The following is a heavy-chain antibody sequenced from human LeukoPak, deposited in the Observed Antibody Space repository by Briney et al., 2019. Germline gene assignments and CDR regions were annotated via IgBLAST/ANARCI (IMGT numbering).Heavy chain of an antibody. CDR2: IFDSGAPS. CDR3: TKAVGGGRDAYDV. CDR1: RITFRHHA. V-gene: IGHV3-23*01. J-gene: IGHJ3*01. D-gene: IGHD3-16*01. Sequence: QPGGSLRLSCVASRITFRHHAMNWVRQAPGKGLEWVSSIFDSGAPSYYSDSVKGRFTISRDNSRDTFYLQMENLRAEDSATYYRTKAVGGGRDAYDVWGQGTRVIVSS.